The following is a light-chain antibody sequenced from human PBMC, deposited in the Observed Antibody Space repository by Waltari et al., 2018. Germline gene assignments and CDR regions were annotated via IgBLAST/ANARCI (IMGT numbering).Light chain of an antibody. CDR1: QSVSSN. V-gene: IGKV3-15*01. CDR2: GAS. J-gene: IGKJ4*01. Sequence: EIVMTQSPATLSVSPGARATLSCRASQSVSSNLAWYQQKPGQAPRLLIYGASTRATGIPARFSGSGSGTEFTLTISSLQSGDFAVYYCQHYNNWPPLTFGGGTKVEIK. CDR3: QHYNNWPPLT.